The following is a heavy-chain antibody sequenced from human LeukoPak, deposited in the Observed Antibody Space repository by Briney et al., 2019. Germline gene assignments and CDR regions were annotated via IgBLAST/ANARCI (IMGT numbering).Heavy chain of an antibody. CDR3: ARGRGEVVVVPAAIPFDY. J-gene: IGHJ4*02. CDR1: GGSFNNYY. V-gene: IGHV4-4*07. CDR2: IYSSGST. Sequence: SETLSLTCTVSGGSFNNYYWNWIRQPAGKGLEWIGRIYSSGSTDYNPSLKSRVTMSVDTSKNQFSLNLTSVTAADSAVYYCARGRGEVVVVPAAIPFDYWGQGTLVTVSS. D-gene: IGHD2-2*02.